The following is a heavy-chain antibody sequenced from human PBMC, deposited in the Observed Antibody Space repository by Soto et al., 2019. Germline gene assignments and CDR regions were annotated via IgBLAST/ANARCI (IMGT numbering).Heavy chain of an antibody. CDR3: ARVARTGQYYYHYGMDV. CDR1: GDSINFYH. Sequence: SETLSLTCTVSGDSINFYHWTWIRQPPGKGLEWMGYIYYTGSTNYNPSLKSRVSISVDTSKNQFSLKLSSVTAADTAVYYCARVARTGQYYYHYGMDVRGQGSSVTVSS. CDR2: IYYTGST. V-gene: IGHV4-59*01. D-gene: IGHD1-1*01. J-gene: IGHJ6*02.